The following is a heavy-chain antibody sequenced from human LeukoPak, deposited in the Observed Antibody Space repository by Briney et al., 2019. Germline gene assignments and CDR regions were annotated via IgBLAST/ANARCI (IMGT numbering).Heavy chain of an antibody. V-gene: IGHV1-69*05. CDR2: IIPIFGTA. J-gene: IGHJ4*02. D-gene: IGHD3-22*01. Sequence: SVKVSCKSSGGTFSSYAISWVRQAPGQGLEWMGRIIPIFGTANYAQKFQGRVTITTDESTSTAYMELSSLRSEDTAVYYCARAAAGYYDCSGYYVFDYWGQGTLVTVSS. CDR1: GGTFSSYA. CDR3: ARAAAGYYDCSGYYVFDY.